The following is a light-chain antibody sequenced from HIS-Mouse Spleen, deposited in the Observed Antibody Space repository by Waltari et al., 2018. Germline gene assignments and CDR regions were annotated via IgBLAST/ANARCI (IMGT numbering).Light chain of an antibody. CDR1: SGSIASNY. CDR2: EDN. CDR3: QSYDSSNHWV. Sequence: NFMLTQPHSVSESPGKTVTISCTRSSGSIASNYVQWYQQRPGSAPTTVIYEDNQRPPGVPDQFSGSIDSSSNSASLTISGLKTEDEADYYCQSYDSSNHWVFGGGTKLTVL. V-gene: IGLV6-57*04. J-gene: IGLJ3*02.